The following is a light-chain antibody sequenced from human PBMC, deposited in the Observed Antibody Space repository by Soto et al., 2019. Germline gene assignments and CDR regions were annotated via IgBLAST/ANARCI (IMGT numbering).Light chain of an antibody. CDR2: GAS. V-gene: IGKV3-20*01. Sequence: DILLTQSPGTPSFSPGDGATCSCTASQSVSSSYLAWYQQKPGQAPRLLIYGASSRATGIPDRFSGSGSGTDFTLTISRLEPEDFAVYYCQQYGSSLITSGQGTRLEIK. CDR1: QSVSSSY. CDR3: QQYGSSLIT. J-gene: IGKJ5*01.